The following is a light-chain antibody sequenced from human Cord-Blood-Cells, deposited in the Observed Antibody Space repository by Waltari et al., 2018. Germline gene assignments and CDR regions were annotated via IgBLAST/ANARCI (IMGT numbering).Light chain of an antibody. CDR3: QQYGSSPLGYT. CDR2: GAS. Sequence: EIVLTQSPGTLSLSPGERATLSCRASQSVSSSYLAWYQQKPGQAPRLVIYGASSRATCIPDRFSGSGSGTDFTLTISRLEPEDFAVYYCQQYGSSPLGYTFGQGTKLEIK. V-gene: IGKV3-20*01. J-gene: IGKJ2*01. CDR1: QSVSSSY.